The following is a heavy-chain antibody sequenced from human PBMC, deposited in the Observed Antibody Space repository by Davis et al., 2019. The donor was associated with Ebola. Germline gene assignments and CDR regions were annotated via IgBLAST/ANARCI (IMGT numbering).Heavy chain of an antibody. CDR2: ISYDGRNT. V-gene: IGHV3-30*04. CDR3: ARDQYIDTAKVTGHPDY. CDR1: GFTFGDYA. D-gene: IGHD5-18*01. J-gene: IGHJ4*02. Sequence: PGGSLRLSCTASGFTFGDYAMSWVRQAPGKGLEWVAVISYDGRNTYYADSVKGRFTISRDNSKNTLYVQMNSLRAEDTAVYYCARDQYIDTAKVTGHPDYWGQGTLVTVSS.